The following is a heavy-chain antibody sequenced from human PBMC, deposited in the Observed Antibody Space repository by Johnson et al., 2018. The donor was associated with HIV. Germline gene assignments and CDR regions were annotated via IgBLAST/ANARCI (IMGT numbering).Heavy chain of an antibody. Sequence: EQLVESGGGVVRPGGSLRLSCAASGFTFDDYGMSWVRQAPGKGLEWVSGINWSGGSTAYADSVKGRFTISRDNAKNSLFLQMNSRRAEDRALSYCAWVAAAAGRMTDGFESWGQGTMVSVSS. CDR3: AWVAAAAGRMTDGFES. D-gene: IGHD6-13*01. CDR1: GFTFDDYG. CDR2: INWSGGST. J-gene: IGHJ3*02. V-gene: IGHV3-20*04.